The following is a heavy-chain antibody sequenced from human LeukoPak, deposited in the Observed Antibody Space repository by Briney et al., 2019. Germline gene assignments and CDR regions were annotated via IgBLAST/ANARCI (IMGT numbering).Heavy chain of an antibody. CDR3: ARGSGWYYFEN. J-gene: IGHJ4*02. D-gene: IGHD6-13*01. V-gene: IGHV4-59*13. Sequence: PSETLSLTCTVSGGSISSYYWNWIRQPPGKGLEYIAYIHYSGSTNYNPSLKSRVTISLDTSKNQFSLKMSSVTAADTAVYYCARGSGWYYFENWGQGTLVTVSS. CDR1: GGSISSYY. CDR2: IHYSGST.